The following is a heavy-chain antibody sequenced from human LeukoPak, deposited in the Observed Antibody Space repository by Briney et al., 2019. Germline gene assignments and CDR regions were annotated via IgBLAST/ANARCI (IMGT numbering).Heavy chain of an antibody. CDR3: ARDRWVTTVNFDY. CDR2: MNAGNGDT. V-gene: IGHV1-3*01. D-gene: IGHD4-17*01. CDR1: GYIFTDYA. Sequence: EASVKVSCTASGYIFTDYAIHWVRQAPGQRLEWMGWMNAGNGDTKYSQKFQGRVTITRDTSASTAYMELSSLRSEDTAVYYCARDRWVTTVNFDYWGQGTLVTVSS. J-gene: IGHJ4*02.